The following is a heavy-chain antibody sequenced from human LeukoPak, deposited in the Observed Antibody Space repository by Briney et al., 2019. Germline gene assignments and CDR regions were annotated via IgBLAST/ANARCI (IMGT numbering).Heavy chain of an antibody. CDR3: ARHYLYQNYYGSGSYFDY. CDR1: GGSISSYY. V-gene: IGHV4-4*09. Sequence: SETLSLTCNVSGGSISSYYWIWIRQPPGKGLEWIGYIYTSGSTNYNPSLKSRVTISVDTSKNQFSLKLSSVTAADTAVYYCARHYLYQNYYGSGSYFDYWGQGTLVTVSS. J-gene: IGHJ4*02. D-gene: IGHD3-10*01. CDR2: IYTSGST.